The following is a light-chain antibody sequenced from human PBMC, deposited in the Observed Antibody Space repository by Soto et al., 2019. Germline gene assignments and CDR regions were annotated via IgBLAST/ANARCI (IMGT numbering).Light chain of an antibody. CDR3: QQYGSSPLT. CDR2: GAS. V-gene: IGKV3-20*01. CDR1: QSVSSSY. Sequence: EIVLTQSPGTLSLSPGERATLSCRASQSVSSSYLAWYQQEPGQAPRLLIYGASSRATGIPDRFSGSGSGTDFTLTISRLEPEDFAVYYCQQYGSSPLTFGPGTKVDIK. J-gene: IGKJ3*01.